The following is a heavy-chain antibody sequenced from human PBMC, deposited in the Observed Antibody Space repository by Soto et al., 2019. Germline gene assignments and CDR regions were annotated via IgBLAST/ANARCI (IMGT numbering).Heavy chain of an antibody. V-gene: IGHV3-33*01. J-gene: IGHJ4*02. D-gene: IGHD6-19*01. Sequence: PVGPLRHCCGAAGVSCSIYGVRRVRKTQGKGLEWVAAIWYDGSNKYYADSVKGRFTISRDNSKNMLYLQMNSLRADDTAVYYCARDSGQWLASYHFDYWGQAILVTGSS. CDR1: GVSCSIYG. CDR3: ARDSGQWLASYHFDY. CDR2: IWYDGSNK.